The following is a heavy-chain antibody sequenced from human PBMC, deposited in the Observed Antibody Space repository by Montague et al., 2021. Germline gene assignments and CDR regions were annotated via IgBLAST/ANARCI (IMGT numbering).Heavy chain of an antibody. CDR1: GGSISSNNW. V-gene: IGHV4-4*02. J-gene: IGHJ5*02. D-gene: IGHD3-22*01. Sequence: SETLSLTCAVSGGSISSNNWWTWFRQPPGKGLEWIGEIFHNGGTTYIPSLKSRVTISMDKSKNQFSLKLTSVTAADTAVYYCARVAAWGYYDTSGPNWFDPWGQGTLVTVSS. CDR3: ARVAAWGYYDTSGPNWFDP. CDR2: IFHNGGT.